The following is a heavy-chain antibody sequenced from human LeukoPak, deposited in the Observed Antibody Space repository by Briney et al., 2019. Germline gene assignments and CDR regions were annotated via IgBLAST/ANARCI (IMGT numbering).Heavy chain of an antibody. V-gene: IGHV1-46*02. CDR3: ARDPDDSSGYHNPPVDY. CDR2: INPTGGST. CDR1: GYTFNSCF. D-gene: IGHD3-22*01. Sequence: GASVKVSCKASGYTFNSCFMHWVRQAPGQGLEWMGIINPTGGSTTYAQKFQGRVTMTSDTSTSTAYMELSSLRSEDTAVYYCARDPDDSSGYHNPPVDYWGQGTLVTVSS. J-gene: IGHJ4*02.